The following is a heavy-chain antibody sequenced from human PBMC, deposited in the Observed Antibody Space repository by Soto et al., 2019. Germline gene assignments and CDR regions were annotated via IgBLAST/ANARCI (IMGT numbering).Heavy chain of an antibody. V-gene: IGHV1-69*06. Sequence: QVQLVQSGAEVKKPGSSMKVSCKASGGSFNSYAFNWVLQAPGQGNQWVGGIIPIFGTPKYAQKFQGRVTISAARDTTTASLALAGLTSEDTAVYFCAPDPRPNFTNWDTDVWLATWGQGTLVIVSS. D-gene: IGHD2-8*01. J-gene: IGHJ5*02. CDR3: APDPRPNFTNWDTDVWLAT. CDR2: IIPIFGTP. CDR1: GGSFNSYA.